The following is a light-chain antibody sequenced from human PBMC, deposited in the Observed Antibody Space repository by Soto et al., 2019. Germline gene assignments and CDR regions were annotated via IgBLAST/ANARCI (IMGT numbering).Light chain of an antibody. CDR2: AAS. J-gene: IGKJ5*01. Sequence: IQLTQSPSSLSASVGDRVTITCRASQGISSYLAWYQQTPGKAPKLLIYAASTLQSGVPSRFSGSGSGTDFTLTISSLQPEDFATYYCQQLNSYPITFGQGTRREIK. V-gene: IGKV1-9*01. CDR1: QGISSY. CDR3: QQLNSYPIT.